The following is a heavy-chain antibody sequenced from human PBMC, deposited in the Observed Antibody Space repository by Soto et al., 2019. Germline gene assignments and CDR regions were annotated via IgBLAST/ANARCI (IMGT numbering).Heavy chain of an antibody. J-gene: IGHJ5*02. D-gene: IGHD6-25*01. CDR2: IYYSGST. CDR3: AREAAGILNWFDP. Sequence: QVQLQESGPGLVKPSQTLSLTCTVSGGSIISGGYYWSWIRQHPGKGLEWIGYIYYSGSTYYNPSLKSRVTISVDTSKNQFSLKLSSVTAADTAVYYCAREAAGILNWFDPWGQGTLVSVSS. CDR1: GGSIISGGYY. V-gene: IGHV4-31*03.